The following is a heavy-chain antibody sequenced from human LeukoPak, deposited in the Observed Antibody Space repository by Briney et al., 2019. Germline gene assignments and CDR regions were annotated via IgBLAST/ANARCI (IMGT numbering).Heavy chain of an antibody. J-gene: IGHJ6*03. D-gene: IGHD3-10*01. CDR2: INHSGST. CDR3: ARGGRLLYFGDHYYMDV. V-gene: IGHV4-34*01. Sequence: SETLSLTCAVYGGSFSGYYWSWIRQPPGKGLEWIGEINHSGSTNYNPSLKSRVTISVDTSKNQFSLKLSSVTAADTAVYFCARGGRLLYFGDHYYMDVWGKGTTVTISS. CDR1: GGSFSGYY.